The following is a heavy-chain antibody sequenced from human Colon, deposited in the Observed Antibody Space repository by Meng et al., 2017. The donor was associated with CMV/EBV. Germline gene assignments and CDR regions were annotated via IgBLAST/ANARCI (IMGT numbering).Heavy chain of an antibody. V-gene: IGHV3-11*05. J-gene: IGHJ5*02. Sequence: QGHLVQSGGGLVEPGGSLRLSCAASGFIFSDYYMTWIREAPGKGLEWVSYISPTGSDTNYADSVRGRFTISRDNAKNSLFLQMSSLTAEDTAVYYCVKGHTMINPWGQGTLVTVSS. CDR1: GFIFSDYY. D-gene: IGHD3-16*01. CDR2: ISPTGSDT. CDR3: VKGHTMINP.